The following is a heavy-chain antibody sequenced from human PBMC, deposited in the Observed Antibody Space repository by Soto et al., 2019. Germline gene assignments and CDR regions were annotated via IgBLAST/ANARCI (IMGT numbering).Heavy chain of an antibody. CDR1: GGSFSGYY. V-gene: IGHV4-34*01. CDR3: ARDLSWSIAARPDWFDP. CDR2: INHSGST. J-gene: IGHJ5*02. Sequence: PSETLSLTCAVYGGSFSGYYWSWIRQPPGKGLEWIGEINHSGSTNYNPSLKSRVTISVDTSKNQFSLKLSSVTAADTAVYYCARDLSWSIAARPDWFDPWGQGTLGTVSS. D-gene: IGHD6-6*01.